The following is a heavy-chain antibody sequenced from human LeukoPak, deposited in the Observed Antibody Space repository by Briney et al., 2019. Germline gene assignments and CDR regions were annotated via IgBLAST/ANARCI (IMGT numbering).Heavy chain of an antibody. CDR2: INPNSGGT. V-gene: IGHV1-2*02. CDR3: AEDKTWYSSSAVDY. J-gene: IGHJ4*02. CDR1: GYTFTGYY. D-gene: IGHD6-6*01. Sequence: ASVKVSCKASGYTFTGYYMHWVRQAPGQGLEWMGWINPNSGGTNYAQKFQGRVTMTRDTSISTAYMELSRLRSDDTAVYHCAEDKTWYSSSAVDYWGQGTLVTVSS.